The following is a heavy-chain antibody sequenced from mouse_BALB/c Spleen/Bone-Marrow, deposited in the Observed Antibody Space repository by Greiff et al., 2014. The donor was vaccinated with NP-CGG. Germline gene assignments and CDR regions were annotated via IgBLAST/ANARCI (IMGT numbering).Heavy chain of an antibody. J-gene: IGHJ3*01. Sequence: DVKLVESGGGLVQPGGSLKLSCAASGFDFSGYWMTWVRQAPGKGLEWIGEINPDSRTINYKPSLKEKFIVSRDNAKNTLYLQMSKARSEDTALYYCARNGYYGWITYWGQGTLVTVSA. CDR3: ARNGYYGWITY. CDR1: GFDFSGYW. CDR2: INPDSRTI. D-gene: IGHD2-3*01. V-gene: IGHV4-1*02.